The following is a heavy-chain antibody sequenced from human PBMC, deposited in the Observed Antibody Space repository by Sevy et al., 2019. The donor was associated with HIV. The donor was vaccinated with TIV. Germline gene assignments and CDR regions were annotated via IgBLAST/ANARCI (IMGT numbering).Heavy chain of an antibody. CDR1: GFTFGYFA. D-gene: IGHD6-19*01. CDR2: ISPNGATS. CDR3: AKDTSGWYDALDQ. Sequence: GGSLRLSCEVSGFTFGYFAMSWVRQAPGKGLEWVSGISPNGATSHYAASVRGRFTISRDNSKNRMYLQMSSLRAKDTAQYYCAKDTSGWYDALDQWGQGTLVTVSS. V-gene: IGHV3-23*01. J-gene: IGHJ4*02.